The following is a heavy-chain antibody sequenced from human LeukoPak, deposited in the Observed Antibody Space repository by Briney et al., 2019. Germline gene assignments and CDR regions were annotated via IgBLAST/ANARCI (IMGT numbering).Heavy chain of an antibody. CDR2: IRYDGSNK. V-gene: IGHV3-30*02. CDR3: AREEIYSGYAKIDY. J-gene: IGHJ4*02. Sequence: GGSLRLSCAASGFTFLSYGMHWVRQAPGKGLEWVAFIRYDGSNKYYADSVKGRFTISRDNSKNTLYLQMNSLRAEDTAVYYCAREEIYSGYAKIDYWGQGTLVTVSS. CDR1: GFTFLSYG. D-gene: IGHD5-12*01.